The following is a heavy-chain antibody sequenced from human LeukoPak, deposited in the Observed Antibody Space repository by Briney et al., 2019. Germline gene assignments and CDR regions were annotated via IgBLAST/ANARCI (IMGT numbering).Heavy chain of an antibody. Sequence: SETLSLTCTVSGGSISSGGYYWSWIRQPPGKGLEWIGYIYYSGSTNYNPSLKSRVTISVDTSKNQFTLKLSSVTAADTAVYYCARGRYGWLPFDYWGQGTLVTVSS. CDR3: ARGRYGWLPFDY. J-gene: IGHJ4*02. CDR1: GGSISSGGYY. D-gene: IGHD3-16*01. CDR2: IYYSGST. V-gene: IGHV4-61*08.